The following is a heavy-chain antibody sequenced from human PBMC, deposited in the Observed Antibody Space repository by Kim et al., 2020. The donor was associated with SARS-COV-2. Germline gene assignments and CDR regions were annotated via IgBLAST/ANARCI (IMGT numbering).Heavy chain of an antibody. CDR2: DVSNK. CDR3: ANFES. Sequence: DVSNKYYADSVMGRFTISRDNSKNMLFLQMNSLRAEDTAVYYCANFESWGQGTLVTVSS. J-gene: IGHJ4*02. V-gene: IGHV3-33*06.